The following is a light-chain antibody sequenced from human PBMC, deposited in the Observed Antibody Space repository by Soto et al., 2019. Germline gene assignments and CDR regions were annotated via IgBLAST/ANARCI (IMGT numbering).Light chain of an antibody. CDR2: DAS. V-gene: IGKV3-15*01. Sequence: EIVMTQSPATLSVSPGERATLSCRASQSVSSNLAWYQQKPGQAPRLLIYDASTRATGIPARFSGSGSGTEFTLTISSLQSEDFAFYYCQQYKSWPLTFGGGTNVEIK. J-gene: IGKJ4*01. CDR3: QQYKSWPLT. CDR1: QSVSSN.